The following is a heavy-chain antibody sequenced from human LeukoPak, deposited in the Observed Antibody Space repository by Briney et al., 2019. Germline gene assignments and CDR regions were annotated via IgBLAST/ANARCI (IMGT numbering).Heavy chain of an antibody. J-gene: IGHJ5*02. CDR2: INPNSGGT. V-gene: IGHV1-2*02. D-gene: IGHD3-22*01. CDR1: GYTFTGYY. CDR3: AREYYYERSGYHFYWFDP. Sequence: ASVTVSCTASGYTFTGYYIHWVRQAPGQGLEWMGWINPNSGGTNYAQKFQGRVTRTRDTSITTAYMELTRLTSDDTAVYYCAREYYYERSGYHFYWFDPWGQGTLVTASS.